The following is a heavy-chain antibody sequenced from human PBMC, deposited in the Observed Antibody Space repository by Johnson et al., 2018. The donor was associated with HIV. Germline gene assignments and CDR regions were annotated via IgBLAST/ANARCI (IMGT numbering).Heavy chain of an antibody. CDR1: GFTLSSYW. CDR3: ARDDYGGLDAVDI. CDR2: INSDGSST. Sequence: VQLVESGGGVVQPGRSLRVSCAASGFTLSSYWMHWVRQAPGKGLVWVSRINSDGSSTSYADSVKGRFTISRDNAKNTLYLQMNSLRAEDTAVYYCARDDYGGLDAVDIWGRGTMVTVSS. J-gene: IGHJ3*02. V-gene: IGHV3-74*02. D-gene: IGHD4-23*01.